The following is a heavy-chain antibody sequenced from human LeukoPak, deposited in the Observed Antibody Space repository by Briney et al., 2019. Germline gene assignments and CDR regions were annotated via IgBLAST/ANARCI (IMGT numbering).Heavy chain of an antibody. D-gene: IGHD3-3*01. Sequence: SETLSLTCTVSGGSISSYYWSWIRQPPGKGLEWIGEINHSGSTNYNPSLKSRVTISVDTSKNQFSLKLSSVTAADTAVYYCARDRPLYDFWSGYYGSIMYGMDVWGQGTTVTVSS. CDR3: ARDRPLYDFWSGYYGSIMYGMDV. CDR1: GGSISSYY. J-gene: IGHJ6*02. CDR2: INHSGST. V-gene: IGHV4-34*01.